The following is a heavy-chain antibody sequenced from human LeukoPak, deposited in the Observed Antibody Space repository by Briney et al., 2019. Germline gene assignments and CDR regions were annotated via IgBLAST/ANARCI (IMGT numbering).Heavy chain of an antibody. V-gene: IGHV4-4*07. CDR1: GGSISSYY. CDR3: AREPYMIRAFDY. Sequence: SETLSLTCTVSGGSISSYYWSWIRQPAGKRLEWIGRIYTSGSTDYNPSLKSRVTMSVDTSKNQFSLKLSSVTAADTAVFYCAREPYMIRAFDYWGQGTLVTVSS. D-gene: IGHD3-10*01. J-gene: IGHJ4*02. CDR2: IYTSGST.